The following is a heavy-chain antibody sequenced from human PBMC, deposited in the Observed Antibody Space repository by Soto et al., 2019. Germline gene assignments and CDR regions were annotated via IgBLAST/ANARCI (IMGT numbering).Heavy chain of an antibody. CDR1: GGSFSGYY. V-gene: IGHV4-34*01. CDR3: ARGREQLVSKGWFDP. D-gene: IGHD6-6*01. Sequence: QVQLQQWGAGLLKPSETLSLTCAVYGGSFSGYYWSWIRQPPGKGLEWIGEINHSGRTNYNPSLKGRVTISVDTSKTQFSLKLSSVTAADTAVYYCARGREQLVSKGWFDPWGQGTLVTVSS. CDR2: INHSGRT. J-gene: IGHJ5*02.